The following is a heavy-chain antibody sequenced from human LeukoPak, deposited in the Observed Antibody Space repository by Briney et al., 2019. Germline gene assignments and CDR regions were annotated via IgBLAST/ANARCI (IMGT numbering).Heavy chain of an antibody. J-gene: IGHJ4*02. CDR1: GFTFSSYS. CDR3: ARGSGYSYSFTGRERTKSRLDY. V-gene: IGHV3-21*01. CDR2: ISSSSLYI. Sequence: GGSLRLSCAASGFTFSSYSTNWVRQAPGKGLEWVSSISSSSLYIYYADSVKGRFSISRDNAKNSLFLQMNSLRAEDTAVYYCARGSGYSYSFTGRERTKSRLDYWGQGTLVTISS. D-gene: IGHD5-18*01.